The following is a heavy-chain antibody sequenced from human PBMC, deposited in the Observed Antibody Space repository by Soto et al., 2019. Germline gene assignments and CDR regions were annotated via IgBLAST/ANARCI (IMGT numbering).Heavy chain of an antibody. CDR1: GFTFSSYA. V-gene: IGHV3-23*01. D-gene: IGHD6-19*01. Sequence: EVQLLESGGGLVQPGGSLRLSCAASGFTFSSYAMSWVRQAPGKGLEWVSAISGSGGSTYYADSVKGRFTISRDNSKNTLYLQMNSLRAEDTAVYYCAAGYSSGRYYFDYWGQGTLVTVSS. CDR2: ISGSGGST. CDR3: AAGYSSGRYYFDY. J-gene: IGHJ4*02.